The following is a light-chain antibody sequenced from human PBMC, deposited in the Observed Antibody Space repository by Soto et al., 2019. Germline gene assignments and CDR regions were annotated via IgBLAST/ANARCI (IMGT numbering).Light chain of an antibody. J-gene: IGKJ1*01. CDR3: QQSYSTPRT. CDR1: QSISSY. CDR2: AAS. V-gene: IGKV1-39*01. Sequence: DIQMTQSPSSLSASVGDRVTITCRARQSISSYLNRYQQKPGKAPKHLIYAASSLQSGVPSRFSGSGSGTDFTLSNSSLQPEDFATYYCQQSYSTPRTFGQGTKVEIK.